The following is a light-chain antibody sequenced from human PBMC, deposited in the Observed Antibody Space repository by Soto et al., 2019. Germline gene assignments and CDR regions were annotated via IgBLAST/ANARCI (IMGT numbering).Light chain of an antibody. Sequence: EIVLTQSPGTLSLSPGERATLSCRASQSVSSSFLDWYQQKPGQAPRLLIYVASSRATGIPDRFSGSGSGTDFTLTISRLEPEDFAVYYCQQYGSSPLTFGGGTKVELK. CDR2: VAS. V-gene: IGKV3-20*01. J-gene: IGKJ4*01. CDR3: QQYGSSPLT. CDR1: QSVSSSF.